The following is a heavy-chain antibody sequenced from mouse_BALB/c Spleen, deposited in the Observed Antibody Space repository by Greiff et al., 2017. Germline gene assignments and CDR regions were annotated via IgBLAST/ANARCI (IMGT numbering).Heavy chain of an antibody. J-gene: IGHJ4*01. CDR2: INSNGGST. CDR3: ASRVRGAMDY. CDR1: GFTFSSYG. D-gene: IGHD2-14*01. V-gene: IGHV5-6-3*01. Sequence: EVQLVESGGGLVQPGGSLKLSCAASGFTFSSYGMSWVRQTPDKRLELVATINSNGGSTYYPDSVKGRFTISRDNAKNTLYLQMSSLKSEDTAMFYCASRVRGAMDYWGKGTSVTVSS.